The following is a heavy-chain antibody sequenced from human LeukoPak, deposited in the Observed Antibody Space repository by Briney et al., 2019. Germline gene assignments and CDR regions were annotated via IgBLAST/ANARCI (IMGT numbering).Heavy chain of an antibody. CDR3: AREGTGYSSSWYSIDY. Sequence: SGTLSLTCTVSGGSISSGDYYWSWIRQPPGKGLEWIGYIYYSGSTNYNPSLKSRVTISVDTSKNQFSLKLSSVTAADTAVYYCAREGTGYSSSWYSIDYWGQGTLVTVSS. CDR1: GGSISSGDYY. CDR2: IYYSGST. V-gene: IGHV4-61*08. J-gene: IGHJ4*02. D-gene: IGHD6-13*01.